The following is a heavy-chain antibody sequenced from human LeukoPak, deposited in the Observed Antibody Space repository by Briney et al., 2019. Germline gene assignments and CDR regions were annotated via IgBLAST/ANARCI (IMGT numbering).Heavy chain of an antibody. V-gene: IGHV4-30-2*01. CDR3: ARDDFYSGSYFDAFDI. D-gene: IGHD1-26*01. CDR2: IYHSGST. Sequence: SETLSLTCAVSGGSISSGGYSWSWIRQPPGKGLEWIGYIYHSGSTYYNPSLKSRVTISVDRSKNQFSLKLSSVTAADTAVYYCARDDFYSGSYFDAFDIWGQGTMVTVSS. CDR1: GGSISSGGYS. J-gene: IGHJ3*02.